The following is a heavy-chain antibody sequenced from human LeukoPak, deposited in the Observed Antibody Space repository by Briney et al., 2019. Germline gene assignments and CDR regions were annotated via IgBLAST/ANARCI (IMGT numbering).Heavy chain of an antibody. D-gene: IGHD3-22*01. Sequence: GGSLRLSCAASGFTFSSYSMNWVRQAPGKGLEWVSSISSGSTYIYYADSVKGRFTISRDNAKNSLYLQMNSLRAEDTALYYCARDVTYYYDSSGHTHFDYWGQGTLVTVSS. V-gene: IGHV3-21*04. CDR1: GFTFSSYS. CDR3: ARDVTYYYDSSGHTHFDY. J-gene: IGHJ4*02. CDR2: ISSGSTYI.